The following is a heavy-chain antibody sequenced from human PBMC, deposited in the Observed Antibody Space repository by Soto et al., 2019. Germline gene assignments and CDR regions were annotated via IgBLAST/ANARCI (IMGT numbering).Heavy chain of an antibody. D-gene: IGHD3-3*02. CDR3: AKVIGMTAFDL. Sequence: PSELLSLTCTVSGGSISSCYWGWIRQPPGKGLEWIGYISYTGSTNYNPSLKSRVTISLDTSKSQFSLQLKSVAAADTAVYYCAKVIGMTAFDLWGQGTLVTVS. V-gene: IGHV4-59*01. CDR2: ISYTGST. CDR1: GGSISSCY. J-gene: IGHJ4*02.